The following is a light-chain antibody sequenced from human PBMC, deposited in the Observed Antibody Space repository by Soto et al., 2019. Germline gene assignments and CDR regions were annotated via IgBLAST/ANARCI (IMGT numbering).Light chain of an antibody. CDR2: DAS. J-gene: IGKJ5*01. V-gene: IGKV3-11*01. CDR1: QSVGGH. CDR3: QHRNNWPPSIT. Sequence: EIVLTQSPATLSLSPGERATLSCRASQSVGGHLAWYQQKPGQAPRLLIYDASDRATGIPARFSGSGSETDFTLTISSLEPYDFAVYYCQHRNNWPPSITFGQGTRLEIK.